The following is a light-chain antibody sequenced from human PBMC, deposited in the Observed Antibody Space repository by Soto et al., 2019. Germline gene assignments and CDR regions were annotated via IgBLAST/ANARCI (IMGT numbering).Light chain of an antibody. CDR3: QQHETLIT. Sequence: EIVLTQSPGTLSLSPGERATLSCRASQSISSSYLAWYQQKPGQAPRLLIYDASSRATGIPDRFSGSGSGTDFTLTISRLEPEDFAVYYCQQHETLITFGQGSRLEIK. V-gene: IGKV3-20*01. CDR1: QSISSSY. J-gene: IGKJ5*01. CDR2: DAS.